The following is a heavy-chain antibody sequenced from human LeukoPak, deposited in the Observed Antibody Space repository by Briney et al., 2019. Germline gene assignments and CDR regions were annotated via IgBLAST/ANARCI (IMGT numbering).Heavy chain of an antibody. CDR2: INWNGGST. D-gene: IGHD3-10*01. Sequence: GGSLRLSCEASGFTFSSYAMSWVRQAPGKGLEWVSGINWNGGSTGYADSVKGRFTISRDNAKNSLYLQVDTLRAEDTALYYCARGPYGSGSYYSPFDNWGQGTLVTVSS. CDR3: ARGPYGSGSYYSPFDN. V-gene: IGHV3-20*04. J-gene: IGHJ4*02. CDR1: GFTFSSYA.